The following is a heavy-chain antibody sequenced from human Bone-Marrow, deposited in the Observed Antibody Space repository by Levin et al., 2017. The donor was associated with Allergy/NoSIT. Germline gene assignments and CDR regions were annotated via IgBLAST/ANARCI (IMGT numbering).Heavy chain of an antibody. Sequence: PGGSLRLSCTVSDDSISNYYWSWIRQPAGKQLEYIGRIFTSGISNYSPSLKSRVTMSVDTSKNQFSLKLSSVTAADTAVYFCARGREHGDYFDYWGQGTLVTVSS. D-gene: IGHD4-17*01. CDR1: DDSISNYY. V-gene: IGHV4-4*07. CDR2: IFTSGIS. J-gene: IGHJ4*02. CDR3: ARGREHGDYFDY.